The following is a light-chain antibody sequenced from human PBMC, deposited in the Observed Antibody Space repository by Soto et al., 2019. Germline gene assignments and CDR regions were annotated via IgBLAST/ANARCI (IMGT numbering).Light chain of an antibody. CDR1: TGAVTDGYY. CDR2: RTT. Sequence: VTQEPSLTVSPGGTVTLTCASSTGAVTDGYYANWFQQKPGQAPRTLIYRTTNKYSWTPARFSASLLGGKAALTLSAVQPEDEAEYYRLLFYRGAYVFGGGTKPTVL. V-gene: IGLV7-43*01. CDR3: LLFYRGAYV. J-gene: IGLJ1*01.